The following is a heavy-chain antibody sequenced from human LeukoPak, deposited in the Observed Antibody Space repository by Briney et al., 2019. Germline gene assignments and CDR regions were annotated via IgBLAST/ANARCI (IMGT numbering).Heavy chain of an antibody. J-gene: IGHJ4*02. CDR1: GLTFSSYA. V-gene: IGHV3-23*01. Sequence: PGGSLRLSCAASGLTFSSYAMSWVRQAPGKGLEWVSAISGSGGSTYYADSVKGRFTISRDNSKNTLYLQMNSLRAEDTAVYYCAKATTGSVTTFDYWGQGTLVTVSS. D-gene: IGHD1-14*01. CDR2: ISGSGGST. CDR3: AKATTGSVTTFDY.